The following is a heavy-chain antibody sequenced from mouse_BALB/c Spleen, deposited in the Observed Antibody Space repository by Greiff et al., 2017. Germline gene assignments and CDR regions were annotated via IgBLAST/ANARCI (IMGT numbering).Heavy chain of an antibody. CDR3: ASPAYYGNPFAY. CDR1: GFTFSSFG. J-gene: IGHJ3*01. Sequence: EVQRVESGGGLVQPGGSRKLSCAASGFTFSSFGMHWVRQAPEKGLEWVAYISSGSSTIYYADTVKGRFTISRDNPKNTLFLQMTSLRSEDTAMYYCASPAYYGNPFAYWGQGTLVTVSA. CDR2: ISSGSSTI. D-gene: IGHD2-10*01. V-gene: IGHV5-17*02.